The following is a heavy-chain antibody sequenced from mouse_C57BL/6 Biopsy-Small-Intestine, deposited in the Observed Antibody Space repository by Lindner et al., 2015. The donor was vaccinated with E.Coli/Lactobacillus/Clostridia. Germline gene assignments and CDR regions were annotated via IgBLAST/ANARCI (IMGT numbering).Heavy chain of an antibody. CDR2: IYPGDGDI. J-gene: IGHJ2*01. CDR3: ARGTRLDY. Sequence: VQLQESGPELVKPGASVKISCKASGYAFSNSWMNWVKQRPGKGLEWIGRIYPGDGDISYNGKFKGKATLTADKSSSTAYMQLSSLTSEDSAVYFCARGTRLDYWGQGTTLTVSS. V-gene: IGHV1-82*01. D-gene: IGHD2-14*01. CDR1: GYAFSNSW.